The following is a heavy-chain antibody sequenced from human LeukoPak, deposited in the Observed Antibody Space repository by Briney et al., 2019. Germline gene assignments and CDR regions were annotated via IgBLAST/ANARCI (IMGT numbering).Heavy chain of an antibody. J-gene: IGHJ4*02. CDR3: ARQPNDSRYMIVDY. CDR1: GGSISSYY. D-gene: IGHD3-22*01. Sequence: SETLSLTCSVSGGSISSYYWSWIRQPPGKGLEWLGYLYYSGSTNYIPSLASRVTISVDTSKTPCSLTLSPVTAAATALYYCARQPNDSRYMIVDYWGQGTLVTVSS. CDR2: LYYSGST. V-gene: IGHV4-59*08.